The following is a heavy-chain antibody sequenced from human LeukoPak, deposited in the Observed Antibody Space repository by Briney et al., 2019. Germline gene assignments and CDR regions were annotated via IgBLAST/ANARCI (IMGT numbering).Heavy chain of an antibody. D-gene: IGHD6-6*01. CDR3: ARTAARRFDY. Sequence: GASVKVSCKASGYTFPSYFMHWVRQAPGQGLEWMGIINPTGGSTTYAQKFQGRVTMTRDTFTSTVYMELSSLRSGDTAVYYCARTAARRFDYWGQGTLVTVSS. V-gene: IGHV1-46*01. J-gene: IGHJ4*02. CDR1: GYTFPSYF. CDR2: INPTGGST.